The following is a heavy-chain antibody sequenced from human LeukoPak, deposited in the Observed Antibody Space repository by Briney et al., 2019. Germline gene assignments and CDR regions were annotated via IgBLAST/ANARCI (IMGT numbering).Heavy chain of an antibody. Sequence: QPGGSLRLPCTASGFIFSHYGMHWVRQAPGKGLEWVAVIQNDASTRNYVDSVKGRFTISRDNSENTVFLQMDSLRVEDTAVYYCARELSQIVWGGLDYGGQGTLVSVSS. J-gene: IGHJ4*02. V-gene: IGHV3-33*05. CDR3: ARELSQIVWGGLDY. D-gene: IGHD2-21*01. CDR1: GFIFSHYG. CDR2: IQNDASTR.